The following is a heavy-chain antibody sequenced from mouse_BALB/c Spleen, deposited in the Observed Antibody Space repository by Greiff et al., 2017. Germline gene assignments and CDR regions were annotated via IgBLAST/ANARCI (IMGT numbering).Heavy chain of an antibody. Sequence: EVQVVESGGGLVKPGGSLKLSCAASGFTFSSYAMSWVRQTPEKRLEWVATISSGGSYTYYPDSVKGRFTISRDNAKNTLYLQMSSLRSEDTAMYYCARGNRYDSYYFDYWGQGTTLTVSS. CDR1: GFTFSSYA. V-gene: IGHV5-9-3*01. CDR3: ARGNRYDSYYFDY. D-gene: IGHD2-14*01. J-gene: IGHJ2*01. CDR2: ISSGGSYT.